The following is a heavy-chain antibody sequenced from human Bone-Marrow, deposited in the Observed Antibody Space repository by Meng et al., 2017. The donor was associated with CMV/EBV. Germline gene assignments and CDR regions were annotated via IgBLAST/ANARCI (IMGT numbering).Heavy chain of an antibody. D-gene: IGHD3-22*01. CDR3: ARDRDYYDSSGYYPNWFDP. V-gene: IGHV1-46*01. J-gene: IGHJ5*02. Sequence: ASVKVSCKASGYTFTSYYMHWVRQAPGQGLEWMGIINPSGGSTSYAQKFQGRVTMIRDTSTSTVYMELSSLRSEDTAVYYCARDRDYYDSSGYYPNWFDPWGQGTLVTVSS. CDR2: INPSGGST. CDR1: GYTFTSYY.